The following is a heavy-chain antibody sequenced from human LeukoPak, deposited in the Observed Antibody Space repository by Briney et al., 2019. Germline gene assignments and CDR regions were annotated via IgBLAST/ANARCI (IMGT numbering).Heavy chain of an antibody. CDR3: ARFALSSSLDY. Sequence: GESLKISYKVSGYRLTNNWIGWVRPVPGKGLEWMGIIYPGYSDTRYSPSFQGQVTFSVHTSTSTVYLQWGSLKASDTAIYYCARFALSSSLDYWGQGTLVTVSP. J-gene: IGHJ4*02. CDR2: IYPGYSDT. CDR1: GYRLTNNW. V-gene: IGHV5-51*01. D-gene: IGHD6-13*01.